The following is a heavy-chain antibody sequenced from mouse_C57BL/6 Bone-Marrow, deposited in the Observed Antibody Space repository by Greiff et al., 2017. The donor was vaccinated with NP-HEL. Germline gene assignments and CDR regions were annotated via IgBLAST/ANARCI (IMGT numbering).Heavy chain of an antibody. CDR2: IYPRDGST. V-gene: IGHV1-85*01. CDR3: ARSDDYDPFAY. CDR1: GYTFTSYD. Sequence: VQLQQSGPELVKPGASVKLSCKASGYTFTSYDINWVKQRPGQGLEWIGWIYPRDGSTKYNEKFKGKATLTVDTSSSTAYMELHSLTSEDSAVYFCARSDDYDPFAYWGQGTLVTVSA. D-gene: IGHD2-4*01. J-gene: IGHJ3*01.